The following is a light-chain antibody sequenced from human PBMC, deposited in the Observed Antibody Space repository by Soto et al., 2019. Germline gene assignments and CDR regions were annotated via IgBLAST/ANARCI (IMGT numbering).Light chain of an antibody. CDR2: EVY. J-gene: IGLJ1*01. V-gene: IGLV2-8*01. CDR3: AGWDGSLKGFV. CDR1: TGDIGDYDY. Sequence: QSALTQPPSASGSPGQSVTISCTGTTGDIGDYDYVSWYQQYPGKAPKLVIYEVYKRPSGVSGRFSGSKSGSTASLTVSGLQAEDEAEYFCAGWDGSLKGFVFGTGTKLTVL.